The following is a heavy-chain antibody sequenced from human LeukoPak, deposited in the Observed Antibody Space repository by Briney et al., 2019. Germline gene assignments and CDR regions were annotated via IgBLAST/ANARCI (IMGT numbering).Heavy chain of an antibody. D-gene: IGHD3-16*01. Sequence: SETLSLTCTVSGGSISTITYYWGWIRQPPGKGLEWIGEINHSGSTNYNPSLKSRVTISVDTSKNQFSLKLSSVTAADTAVYYCARGFWGFLHYYYYYMDVWGKGTTVTVSS. CDR2: INHSGST. CDR3: ARGFWGFLHYYYYYMDV. J-gene: IGHJ6*03. V-gene: IGHV4-39*07. CDR1: GGSISTITYY.